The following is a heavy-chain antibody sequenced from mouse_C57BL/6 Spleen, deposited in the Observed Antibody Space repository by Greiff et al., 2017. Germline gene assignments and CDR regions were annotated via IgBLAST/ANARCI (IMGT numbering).Heavy chain of an antibody. CDR1: GYSFTDYN. J-gene: IGHJ1*03. Sequence: VQLQQSGPELVKPGASVKISCKASGYSFTDYNMNWVKQSNGKSLEWIGVINPNYGTTSYNQKFKGKATLTVDQSSSTAYMQLNSLTSEDSAVYYCARAKSYDGYFLWYFDVWGTGTTVTVSA. CDR2: INPNYGTT. D-gene: IGHD2-3*01. V-gene: IGHV1-39*01. CDR3: ARAKSYDGYFLWYFDV.